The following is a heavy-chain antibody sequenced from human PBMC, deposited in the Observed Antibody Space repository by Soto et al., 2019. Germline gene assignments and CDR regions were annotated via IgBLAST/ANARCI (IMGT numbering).Heavy chain of an antibody. V-gene: IGHV1-69*06. CDR1: GGSFSSYG. Sequence: QVQLVQSGAEVKKPGSSVKVSCKASGGSFSSYGITWVRQAPGQGLEWMGGIIPNFDTANYARRLQGRVTVPADKSTSTAYMELSSLRPEDTAVYYCARERRIYYDSSGALEYWGQGTLVTVSS. D-gene: IGHD3-22*01. CDR3: ARERRIYYDSSGALEY. CDR2: IIPNFDTA. J-gene: IGHJ4*02.